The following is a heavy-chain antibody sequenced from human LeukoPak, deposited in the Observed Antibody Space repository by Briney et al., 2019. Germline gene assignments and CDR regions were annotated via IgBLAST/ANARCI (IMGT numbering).Heavy chain of an antibody. J-gene: IGHJ6*03. V-gene: IGHV1-2*02. Sequence: ASVKVSCKASGYTFTNYGISWVRQAPGQGLEWMGWINPNSGGTNYAQKFQGRVTMTRDTSISTAYMELSRLRSDDTAVYYCARALDTAMASFDYYYMDVWGKGTTVTVSS. CDR1: GYTFTNYG. CDR3: ARALDTAMASFDYYYMDV. CDR2: INPNSGGT. D-gene: IGHD5-18*01.